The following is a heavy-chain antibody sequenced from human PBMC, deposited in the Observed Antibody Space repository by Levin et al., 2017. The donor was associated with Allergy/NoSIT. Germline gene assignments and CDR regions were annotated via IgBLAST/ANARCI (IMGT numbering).Heavy chain of an antibody. CDR1: GYTFTSYG. Sequence: ALVKVSCKASGYTFTSYGISWVRQAPGQGLEWMGWISGYNGNRNYPQKLQGRVTMTTDTSTRTAYMELRSLRSDDTAVYYCARDRVKRLDYWGQGTLVTVSS. CDR2: ISGYNGNR. J-gene: IGHJ4*02. V-gene: IGHV1-18*01. D-gene: IGHD3-10*01. CDR3: ARDRVKRLDY.